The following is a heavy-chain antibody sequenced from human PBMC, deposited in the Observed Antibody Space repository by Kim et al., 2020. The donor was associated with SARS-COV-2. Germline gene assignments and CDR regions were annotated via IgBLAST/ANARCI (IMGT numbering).Heavy chain of an antibody. J-gene: IGHJ4*02. V-gene: IGHV3-33*01. D-gene: IGHD3-3*01. CDR3: ARDGGWSGYYRLDY. CDR2: IWYDGSNK. CDR1: GFTFSSYG. Sequence: GRSLRLSCAASGFTFSSYGMHWVRQAPVKGLEWVAVIWYDGSNKYYADSVKGRFTISRDNSKNTLYLQMNSLRAEDTAVYYCARDGGWSGYYRLDYWGQGTLVTVSS.